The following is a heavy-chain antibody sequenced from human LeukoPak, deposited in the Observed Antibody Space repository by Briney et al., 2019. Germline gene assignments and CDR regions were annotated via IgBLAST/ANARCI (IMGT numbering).Heavy chain of an antibody. CDR2: IYYSGST. J-gene: IGHJ4*02. CDR1: GGSISSSSYY. CDR3: VVFWSGASHN. Sequence: SETLSLTCTVSGGSISSSSYYWGWIRQPPAKGLEWIGSIYYSGSTYYNPSLKSRVTISVDTSKNQFSLKLSSVTAADTAVYYCVVFWSGASHNWGQGTLVTVSS. D-gene: IGHD3-3*01. V-gene: IGHV4-39*01.